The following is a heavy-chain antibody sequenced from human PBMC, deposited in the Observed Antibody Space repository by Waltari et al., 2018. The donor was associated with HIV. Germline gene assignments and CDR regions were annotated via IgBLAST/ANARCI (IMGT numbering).Heavy chain of an antibody. CDR1: GISFSSYE. J-gene: IGHJ4*02. D-gene: IGHD2-15*01. Sequence: EVQLVESGGGLVQAGGSLILPCKASGISFSSYEMMWVRQAPGKGLEWVSYISGSGSTIFYADSLKGRFTVSRDNAKKSLYLQMNSLRAEDTAVYYCARDHKDGFTDYWGQGTLVTVSS. CDR3: ARDHKDGFTDY. CDR2: ISGSGSTI. V-gene: IGHV3-48*03.